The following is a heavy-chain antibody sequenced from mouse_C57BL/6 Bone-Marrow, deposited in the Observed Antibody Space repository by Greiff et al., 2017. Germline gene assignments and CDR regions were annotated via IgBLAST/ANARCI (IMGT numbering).Heavy chain of an antibody. D-gene: IGHD2-4*01. J-gene: IGHJ3*01. CDR1: GYTFTSYG. CDR3: ARGGYEYDEGTWFAY. CDR2: IYPRSGNT. Sequence: VQLQQSGAELARPGASVKLSCKASGYTFTSYGISWVKQRTGQGLEWIGEIYPRSGNTYYNEKFKGKATLTADKSSRTAYMELRSLTSEDSAVYFCARGGYEYDEGTWFAYWGQGTLVTVSA. V-gene: IGHV1-81*01.